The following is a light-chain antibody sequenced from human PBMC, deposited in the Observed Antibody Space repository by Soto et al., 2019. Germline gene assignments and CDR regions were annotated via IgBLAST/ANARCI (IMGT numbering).Light chain of an antibody. CDR1: NIGSKS. J-gene: IGLJ2*01. Sequence: SYELTQPPSVSVAPGKTARITCGGHNIGSKSVHWYQQKPGQAPVLVIYYDSDRPSGIPERFSGSNSGNTATLTISRVEAGDEADYYWQVWDSSSDHPFGGGTKLTVL. CDR3: QVWDSSSDHP. V-gene: IGLV3-21*04. CDR2: YDS.